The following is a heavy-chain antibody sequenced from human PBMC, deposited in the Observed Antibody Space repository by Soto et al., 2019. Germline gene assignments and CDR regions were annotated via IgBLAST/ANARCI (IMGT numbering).Heavy chain of an antibody. D-gene: IGHD3-10*01. Sequence: PGGSLRLSCAASGFTFSSYAMHWVRQAPGKGLEWVAVISYDGENQYFTDSVRGRFTISRDNSKTAVYLEMNNLRLDDTATYYCVSTNSASSNAFDIWGQGTLVTVSS. CDR2: ISYDGENQ. CDR1: GFTFSSYA. CDR3: VSTNSASSNAFDI. V-gene: IGHV3-30*04. J-gene: IGHJ5*02.